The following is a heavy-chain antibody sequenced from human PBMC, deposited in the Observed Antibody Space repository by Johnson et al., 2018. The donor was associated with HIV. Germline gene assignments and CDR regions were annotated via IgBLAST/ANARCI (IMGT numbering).Heavy chain of an antibody. Sequence: VQLVESGGGVVRPGGSLRLSCAASRFTFSSYWMSWVRQAPGNGLEWVANIKQDGSEKYYVDSVKGRFTISRDNAKNSLYLQMNSLRAEDTAVYYCARDVNYRNCSSTSCSDAFDIWGQGTMFTVSS. CDR3: ARDVNYRNCSSTSCSDAFDI. CDR1: RFTFSSYW. J-gene: IGHJ3*02. CDR2: IKQDGSEK. D-gene: IGHD2-2*01. V-gene: IGHV3-7*01.